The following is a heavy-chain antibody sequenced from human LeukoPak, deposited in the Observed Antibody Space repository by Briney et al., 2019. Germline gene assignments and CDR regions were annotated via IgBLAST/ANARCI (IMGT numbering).Heavy chain of an antibody. J-gene: IGHJ4*02. V-gene: IGHV4-38-2*02. D-gene: IGHD3-3*01. CDR1: GYSISSGYH. CDR3: ARAPYDFWSGYYGGLYFDY. Sequence: NPSETLSLTCSVSGYSISSGYHWGWIRQSPGKGLECIGTIYHSGSTYYNPSLKSRVTISVDKSKNQFSLKLSSVTAADTAVYYCARAPYDFWSGYYGGLYFDYWGQGTLVTVSS. CDR2: IYHSGST.